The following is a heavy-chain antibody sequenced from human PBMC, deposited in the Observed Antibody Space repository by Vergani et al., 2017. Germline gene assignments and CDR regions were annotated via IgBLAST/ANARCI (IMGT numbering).Heavy chain of an antibody. CDR2: ISAYNGNT. CDR1: GYTFTSYG. Sequence: QVQLVQSGAEVKKPGASVKVSCKASGYTFTSYGISWVRQAPGQGLEWMGWISAYNGNTTYAQKLQGRVTMTTDTSTITAYMELRSLRSDDTAVYYCARAERGWLNYYYGMDVWGQGTTVTVSS. J-gene: IGHJ6*02. CDR3: ARAERGWLNYYYGMDV. D-gene: IGHD6-19*01. V-gene: IGHV1-18*01.